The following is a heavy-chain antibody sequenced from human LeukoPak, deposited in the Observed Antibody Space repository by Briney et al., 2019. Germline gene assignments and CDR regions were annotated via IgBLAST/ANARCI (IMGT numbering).Heavy chain of an antibody. V-gene: IGHV4-39*01. CDR2: IYYSGST. D-gene: IGHD6-6*01. J-gene: IGHJ4*02. CDR3: ARRGPSIAARRRIYYFDY. Sequence: PSETLSLTCTVSGGSISSSSYYWGWIRQPPGKELEWIGSIYYSGSTYYNPSLKSRVTISVDTSKNQFSLKLSSVTAADTAVYYCARRGPSIAARRRIYYFDYWGQGTLVTVSS. CDR1: GGSISSSSYY.